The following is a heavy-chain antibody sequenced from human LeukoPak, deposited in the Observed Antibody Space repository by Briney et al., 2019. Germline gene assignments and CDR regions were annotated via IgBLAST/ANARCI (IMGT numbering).Heavy chain of an antibody. V-gene: IGHV3-7*01. CDR1: GFTFSSNW. CDR2: IKQDGSEK. J-gene: IGHJ4*02. Sequence: PGGSLRLSCAASGFTFSSNWMSWVRQAPGKGLEWVANIKQDGSEKYYVDSVKGRFTISRDNAKNSLYLQMNSLRAEDTAVYYCASEDDVGFLDYWGQGTLVTVSS. CDR3: ASEDDVGFLDY. D-gene: IGHD3-10*01.